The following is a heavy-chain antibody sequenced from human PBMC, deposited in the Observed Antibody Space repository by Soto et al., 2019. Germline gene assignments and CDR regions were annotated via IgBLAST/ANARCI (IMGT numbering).Heavy chain of an antibody. CDR3: AHAYGGTSWPNDAFDV. V-gene: IGHV2-5*02. Sequence: QITLKESGPTLVKPTQTLTLTCTFSGFSLSADGVGVGWIRQPPGQALEWLALIYWDDDQRYSPSLKTRLTITKDTSKNQVVLTMTNMDLVDTATYYCAHAYGGTSWPNDAFDVWGQGTVVTVSS. CDR2: IYWDDDQ. J-gene: IGHJ3*01. D-gene: IGHD2-2*01. CDR1: GFSLSADGVG.